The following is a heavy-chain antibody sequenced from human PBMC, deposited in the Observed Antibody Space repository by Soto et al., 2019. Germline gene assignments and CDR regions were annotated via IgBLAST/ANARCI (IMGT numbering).Heavy chain of an antibody. CDR3: ARDNRGWYCGGDCPPSGDAFDI. D-gene: IGHD2-21*02. CDR1: GYTFTSYG. Sequence: ASVKVSCKASGYTFTSYGISWVRQAPGQGLEWMGWISAYNGNTNYAQKLQGRVTMTTDTSTSTAYMELRSLGSDDTAVYYCARDNRGWYCGGDCPPSGDAFDIWGQGTMVTVSS. CDR2: ISAYNGNT. V-gene: IGHV1-18*01. J-gene: IGHJ3*02.